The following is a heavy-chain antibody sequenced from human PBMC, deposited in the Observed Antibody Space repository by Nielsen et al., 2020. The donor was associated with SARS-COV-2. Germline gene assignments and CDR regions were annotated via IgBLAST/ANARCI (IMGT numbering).Heavy chain of an antibody. V-gene: IGHV3-30*03. CDR3: ARDSDFTFGGGPDY. Sequence: GESLKISCAASGFSFNNYGMHWVRQTPGKGLEWVAYISYEGSKQYYADSVKGQFTISRDNSKNTLYLQMNSLRAEDTAVYYCARDSDFTFGGGPDYWGQGTLVTVSS. CDR1: GFSFNNYG. CDR2: ISYEGSKQ. J-gene: IGHJ4*02. D-gene: IGHD3-16*01.